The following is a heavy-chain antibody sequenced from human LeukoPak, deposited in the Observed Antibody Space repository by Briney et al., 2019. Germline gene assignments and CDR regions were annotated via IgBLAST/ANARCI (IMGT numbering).Heavy chain of an antibody. CDR1: GYSISSGYY. Sequence: SETLSLTCTVSGYSISSGYYWGWIRQPPGKGLEWIGSIYHSGSTYYNPSLKSRVTISVDTSKNQFSLKLSSVTAADTAVYYCARDRYDYVWGSYRYWGQGTLVTVSS. J-gene: IGHJ4*02. CDR3: ARDRYDYVWGSYRY. D-gene: IGHD3-16*02. V-gene: IGHV4-38-2*02. CDR2: IYHSGST.